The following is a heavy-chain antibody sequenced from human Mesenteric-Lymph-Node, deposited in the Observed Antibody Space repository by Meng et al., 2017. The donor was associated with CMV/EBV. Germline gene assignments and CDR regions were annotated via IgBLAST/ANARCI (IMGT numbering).Heavy chain of an antibody. J-gene: IGHJ4*02. CDR1: ISSSSYY. CDR2: ISYSGTT. Sequence: ISSSSYYWGLIRQPPGKGLEGIGSISYSGTTYYNPSLKSRVTISVDTSNNQFSLKLNSVTAADTAVYYCARFYYYDSSGYYPYYFDYWGQGTLVTVSS. D-gene: IGHD3-22*01. V-gene: IGHV4-39*01. CDR3: ARFYYYDSSGYYPYYFDY.